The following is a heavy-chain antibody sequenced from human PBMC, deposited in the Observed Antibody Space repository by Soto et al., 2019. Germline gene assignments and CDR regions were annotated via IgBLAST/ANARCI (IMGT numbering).Heavy chain of an antibody. CDR2: IYYSGTT. D-gene: IGHD3-10*01. V-gene: IGHV4-31*03. CDR3: ARYRYYGSGKPVDY. CDR1: GGSISSGDYC. J-gene: IGHJ4*02. Sequence: QVQLQESGPGLVKPSQTLSLTCTVSGGSISSGDYCWSWIRQHPGKGLEWIGYIYYSGTTDYNPSLKSRVTMSVDTSKNQFTLKLNSVTAADTAVYYCARYRYYGSGKPVDYWGQGTLVTVSS.